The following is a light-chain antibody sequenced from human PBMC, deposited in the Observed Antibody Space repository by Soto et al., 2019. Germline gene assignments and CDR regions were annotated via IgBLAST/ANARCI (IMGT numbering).Light chain of an antibody. Sequence: QSVLTQPPSVSAAPGQKVIISCSGSSSNIGSNYVSWYQQLPGTAPKLLIYDNNKRPSGIPARFSGSKSGTSATLAIIGLQTGDEADYYCGTWDSGLSAGGVFGSGTKVTVL. CDR3: GTWDSGLSAGGV. CDR2: DNN. CDR1: SSNIGSNY. J-gene: IGLJ1*01. V-gene: IGLV1-51*01.